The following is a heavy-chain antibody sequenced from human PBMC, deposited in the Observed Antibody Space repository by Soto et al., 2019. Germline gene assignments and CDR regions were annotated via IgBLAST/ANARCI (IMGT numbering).Heavy chain of an antibody. J-gene: IGHJ5*02. V-gene: IGHV3-9*01. D-gene: IGHD2-15*01. Sequence: SLRLSCAASGFTIADYAMHWVRQAPGKGLEWVSGISWNSGSIGYADSVKGRFTISRDNAKNSLYLQMNSLRAEDTALYYCAKDVSSWGQGTLVTVSS. CDR1: GFTIADYA. CDR2: ISWNSGSI. CDR3: AKDVSS.